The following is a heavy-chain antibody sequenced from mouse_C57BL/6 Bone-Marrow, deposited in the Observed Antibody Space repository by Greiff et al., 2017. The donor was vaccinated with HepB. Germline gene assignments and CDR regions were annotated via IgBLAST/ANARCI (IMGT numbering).Heavy chain of an antibody. D-gene: IGHD1-1*01. CDR2: INPSSGYT. Sequence: QVQLQQSGAELAKPGASVKLSCKASGYTFTSYWMHWVKQRPGQGLEWIGYINPSSGYTKYNQKFKDKATLTADKSSSTAYMQQSSLTYEDSAVYYCAIDYYGSSFDYWGQGTTLTVSS. CDR1: GYTFTSYW. V-gene: IGHV1-7*01. J-gene: IGHJ2*01. CDR3: AIDYYGSSFDY.